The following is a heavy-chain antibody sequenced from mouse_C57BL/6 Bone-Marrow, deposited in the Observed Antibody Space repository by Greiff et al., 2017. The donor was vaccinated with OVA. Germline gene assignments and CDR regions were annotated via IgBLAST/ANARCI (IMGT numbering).Heavy chain of an antibody. Sequence: VQLQQPGAELVKPGASVKMSCKASGYTFTSYWITWVKQRPGQGLEWIGDIYPGSGSTNYNEKFKSKATLTVDTSSSTAYMQLSSLTSEDSAVYYCARGLYDYDEAWFAYWGQGTLVTVSA. J-gene: IGHJ3*01. CDR3: ARGLYDYDEAWFAY. V-gene: IGHV1-55*01. CDR2: IYPGSGST. CDR1: GYTFTSYW. D-gene: IGHD2-4*01.